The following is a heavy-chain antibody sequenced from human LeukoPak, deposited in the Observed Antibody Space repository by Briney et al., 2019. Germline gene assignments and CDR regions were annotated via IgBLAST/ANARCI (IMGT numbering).Heavy chain of an antibody. CDR2: ISAYNGNT. V-gene: IGHV1-18*01. J-gene: IGHJ4*02. D-gene: IGHD3-22*01. Sequence: ASVKVSCEASGYTFTSYGISRVRRAPGQGLEWMGWISAYNGNTNYAQNLQGRVTMTTDTSTSTAYMELRSLRSDDTAVYYCARGRKQGRITMIVKPLHYFDYWGQGTLVTVSS. CDR1: GYTFTSYG. CDR3: ARGRKQGRITMIVKPLHYFDY.